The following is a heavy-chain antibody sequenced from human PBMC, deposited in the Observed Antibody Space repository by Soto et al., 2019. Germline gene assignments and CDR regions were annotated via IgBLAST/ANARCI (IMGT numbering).Heavy chain of an antibody. CDR2: IRSKANSYAT. V-gene: IGHV3-73*01. Sequence: GGSLRLSCAASGFTFSGSAMHWVRQASGKGLEWVGRIRSKANSYATAYAASVKGRFTISRDDSKNTAYLQMNSLKTEDTAVYYCTGLHTKLPTPYLGECYYVMAVCGQGSTVTVSS. D-gene: IGHD3-10*01. J-gene: IGHJ6*02. CDR3: TGLHTKLPTPYLGECYYVMAV. CDR1: GFTFSGSA.